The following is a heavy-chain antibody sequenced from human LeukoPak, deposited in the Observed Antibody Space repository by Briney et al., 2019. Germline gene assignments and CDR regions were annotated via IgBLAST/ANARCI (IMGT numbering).Heavy chain of an antibody. D-gene: IGHD5-24*01. J-gene: IGHJ5*02. V-gene: IGHV1-69*13. Sequence: SVKVSCKASGGTFSSYAISWVRQAPGQGLEWMGGIIPIFGTANYAQKFQGRVTITADESTSTVYMELSGLSSEDTAVYYCARGQETRLQQSWFDPWGQGTLVTVSS. CDR2: IIPIFGTA. CDR3: ARGQETRLQQSWFDP. CDR1: GGTFSSYA.